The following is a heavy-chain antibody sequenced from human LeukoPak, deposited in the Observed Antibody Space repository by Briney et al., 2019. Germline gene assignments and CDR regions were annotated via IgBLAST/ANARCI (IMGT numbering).Heavy chain of an antibody. CDR1: GGSISSGDYY. V-gene: IGHV4-30-4*01. CDR2: IYHSGST. D-gene: IGHD6-13*01. CDR3: ARLQYSSSWYEDY. Sequence: SETLSLTCTVSGGSISSGDYYWSWIRQPPGKGLEWIGYIYHSGSTYYNPSLKSRATISVDTSKNQFSLKLSSVTAADTAVYYCARLQYSSSWYEDYWGQGTLVTVSS. J-gene: IGHJ4*02.